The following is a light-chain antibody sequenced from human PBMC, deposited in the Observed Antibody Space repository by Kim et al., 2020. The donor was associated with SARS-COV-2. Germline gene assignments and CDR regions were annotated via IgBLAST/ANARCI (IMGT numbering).Light chain of an antibody. J-gene: IGKJ4*01. CDR3: QQRSNGLT. CDR1: QSVSSY. Sequence: EIVLTQSPATLSLSPGERATLSCRASQSVSSYLAWYQQKPGQAPRLLIYDASNRATGIPTRFSGGGSGTVFTLTISSLEPEDFAVYYCQQRSNGLTFGGGTKVDIK. CDR2: DAS. V-gene: IGKV3-11*01.